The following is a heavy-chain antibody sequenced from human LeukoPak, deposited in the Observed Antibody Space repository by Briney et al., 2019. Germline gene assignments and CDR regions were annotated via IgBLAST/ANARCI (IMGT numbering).Heavy chain of an antibody. V-gene: IGHV1-69*01. CDR1: GGTFSSYA. D-gene: IGHD4-17*01. Sequence: SVKVSCKASGGTFSSYAISWVRQAPGQGLEWMGGIIPIFGTANYAQKFQGRVTITADESTSTDYMELRSLRSDDTAVYYCARWGYGDPIDYWGQGTLVTVSS. CDR2: IIPIFGTA. J-gene: IGHJ4*02. CDR3: ARWGYGDPIDY.